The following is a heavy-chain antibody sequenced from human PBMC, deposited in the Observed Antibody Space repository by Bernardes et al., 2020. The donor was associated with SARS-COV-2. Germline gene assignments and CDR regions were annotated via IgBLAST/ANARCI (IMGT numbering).Heavy chain of an antibody. Sequence: GGSLRLPCAASGFAFSTYALHWVRQAPGKGLEWVAIISYDGTTKYNVDSVKGRFTISRDNSKNTLFLQMHSLTTEDTAVYYCAREWEDYTSSLFDYWGQGTLVTVSS. CDR3: AREWEDYTSSLFDY. CDR1: GFAFSTYA. V-gene: IGHV3-30-3*01. CDR2: ISYDGTTK. J-gene: IGHJ4*02. D-gene: IGHD1-26*01.